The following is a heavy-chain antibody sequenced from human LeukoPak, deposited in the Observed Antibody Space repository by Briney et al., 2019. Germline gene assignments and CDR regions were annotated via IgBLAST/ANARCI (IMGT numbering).Heavy chain of an antibody. D-gene: IGHD1-1*01. CDR1: GGSFSGYY. V-gene: IGHV4-34*01. CDR2: INHSGST. CDR3: ARRTTGTTWFDP. J-gene: IGHJ5*02. Sequence: SETLSLTCAVYGGSFSGYYWSWIRQPPGKGLEWIGGINHSGSTNYNPSLKSRVTISVDTSKNQFSLKLSSVTAADTAVYYCARRTTGTTWFDPWGQGTLVTVSS.